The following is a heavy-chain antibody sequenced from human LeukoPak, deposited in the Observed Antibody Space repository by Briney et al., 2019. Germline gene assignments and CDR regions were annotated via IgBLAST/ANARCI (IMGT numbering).Heavy chain of an antibody. CDR3: ARVDYDILTGHIGGNWFDP. V-gene: IGHV4-4*07. D-gene: IGHD3-9*01. CDR1: GGSISSYY. Sequence: PSEILSLTCTVSGGSISSYYWSWIRQPAGKGLEWIGRIYTSGSTNYNPSLKSRVTMSVDTSKNQFSLKLSSVTAADTAVYYCARVDYDILTGHIGGNWFDPWGQGTLVTVSS. J-gene: IGHJ5*02. CDR2: IYTSGST.